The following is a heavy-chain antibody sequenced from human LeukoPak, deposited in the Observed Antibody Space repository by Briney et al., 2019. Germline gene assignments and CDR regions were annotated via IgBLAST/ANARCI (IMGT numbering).Heavy chain of an antibody. CDR3: VGGMYDHRGYSNAFDI. CDR2: IYYNGNT. V-gene: IGHV4-59*01. J-gene: IGHJ3*02. D-gene: IGHD2-15*01. CDR1: GASISSSY. Sequence: ASETLSLTCTVSGASISSSYWSWVRQPPGKRLEWIGFIYYNGNTNSSPSLKSRVTISVDTSKNQFSLKLSSVTAADSGTYYCVGGMYDHRGYSNAFDIWGQGAMVTVSS.